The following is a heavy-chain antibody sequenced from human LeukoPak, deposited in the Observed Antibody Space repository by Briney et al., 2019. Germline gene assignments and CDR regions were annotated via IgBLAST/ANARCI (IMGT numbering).Heavy chain of an antibody. CDR1: GGSISSSNW. J-gene: IGHJ4*02. Sequence: SETLSLTCAVSGGSISSSNWWSWVRQPPGKGLEWIGEIYHSGSTNYNPSLKSRVTISVDTSKNQFSLRLSSVTAAVTAVYYCARVTGYMTEDYFDYWGQGTLITVSS. CDR2: IYHSGST. D-gene: IGHD6-13*01. CDR3: ARVTGYMTEDYFDY. V-gene: IGHV4-4*02.